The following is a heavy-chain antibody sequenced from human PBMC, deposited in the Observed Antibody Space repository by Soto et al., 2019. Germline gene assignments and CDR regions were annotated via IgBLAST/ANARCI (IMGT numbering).Heavy chain of an antibody. D-gene: IGHD1-1*01. CDR2: IYHSGST. CDR1: GGSTNRGRSS. V-gene: IGHV4-30-2*06. CDR3: VRESTTSGPNWFDT. Sequence: KSSETLSLTCSVAGGSTNRGRSSWNWIRQSPGKGREWIAYIYHSGSTYYNPSLKSRVTISVDRSENQFSRKLTSVTAADTAVYYCVRESTTSGPNWFDTWGPGILVTVSS. J-gene: IGHJ5*02.